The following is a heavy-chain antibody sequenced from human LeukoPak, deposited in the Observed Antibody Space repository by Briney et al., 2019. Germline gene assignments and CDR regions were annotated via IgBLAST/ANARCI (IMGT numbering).Heavy chain of an antibody. Sequence: GASVKVSCKASGYTFTSNDINWVRQATGQGLEWMGWMNPNSGNTGYAQKFQGRVNMTRNTSIRTAYMELSSLRSEDTAVYYCARHDTAMADYWGQGTLVTVSS. J-gene: IGHJ4*02. CDR2: MNPNSGNT. D-gene: IGHD5-18*01. CDR1: GYTFTSND. CDR3: ARHDTAMADY. V-gene: IGHV1-8*01.